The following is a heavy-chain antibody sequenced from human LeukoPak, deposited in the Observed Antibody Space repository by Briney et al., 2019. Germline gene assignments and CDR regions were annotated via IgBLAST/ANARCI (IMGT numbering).Heavy chain of an antibody. D-gene: IGHD3-16*01. Sequence: GGSLRLSCAASGFRFNTYWMSWVRQAPGKGLEWVANIKQDGNEKYYADSVKGRFTISRDNGKNSLDLQMNSLRAEDTAVYYCARVAYSYYFDYWGQGTLVTVSS. V-gene: IGHV3-7*01. CDR1: GFRFNTYW. CDR2: IKQDGNEK. CDR3: ARVAYSYYFDY. J-gene: IGHJ4*02.